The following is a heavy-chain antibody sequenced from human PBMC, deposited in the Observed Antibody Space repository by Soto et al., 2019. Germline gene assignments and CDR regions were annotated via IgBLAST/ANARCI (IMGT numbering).Heavy chain of an antibody. D-gene: IGHD3-22*01. Sequence: GESLKISCMGSGDSFTSYWIGWVRQMPGKGLEWMGIIYPGDSDTRYRPSFQGQVTISADKSISTAYLQWSSLKASDTAMYYCARVSGFTYYYYGMDVWGQGTTVTVSS. CDR1: GDSFTSYW. CDR3: ARVSGFTYYYYGMDV. CDR2: IYPGDSDT. V-gene: IGHV5-51*01. J-gene: IGHJ6*02.